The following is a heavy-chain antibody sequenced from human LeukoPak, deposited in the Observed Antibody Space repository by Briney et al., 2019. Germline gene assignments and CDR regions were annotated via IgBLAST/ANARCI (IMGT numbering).Heavy chain of an antibody. CDR2: TYDSGSS. D-gene: IGHD2-2*01. Sequence: KPSETLSLTCAVSGGSMRNYYWSWIRQPPGKGLEWIGYTYDSGSSSYNPSLRRRVSISIDTSKNQFSLNLSSVTAADTAVYYCARGWASSWYYFDFWGQGTLVTVSS. V-gene: IGHV4-59*01. J-gene: IGHJ4*02. CDR3: ARGWASSWYYFDF. CDR1: GGSMRNYY.